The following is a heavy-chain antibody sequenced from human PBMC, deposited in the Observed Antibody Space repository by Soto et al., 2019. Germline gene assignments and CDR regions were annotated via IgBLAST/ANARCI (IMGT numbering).Heavy chain of an antibody. V-gene: IGHV4-34*01. CDR1: GGSFSGYY. CDR3: AWYGSGGYEAT. D-gene: IGHD3-10*01. J-gene: IGHJ5*02. Sequence: QVQLQQWGAGLLKPSETLSLTCAVYGGSFSGYYWSWIRQPPGKGLEWIGEINHSGSTNYNPSLKSXXTXSXGTSKNQFSLKLSSVTAADTAVYYCAWYGSGGYEATWGQGTLVTVSS. CDR2: INHSGST.